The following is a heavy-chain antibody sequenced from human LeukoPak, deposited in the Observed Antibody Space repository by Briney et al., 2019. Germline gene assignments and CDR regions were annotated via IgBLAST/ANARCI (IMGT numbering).Heavy chain of an antibody. CDR2: IYYTGST. CDR1: GGSISFYF. Sequence: PSESLSLTCTVSGGSISFYFWSWIRQPPGKGLEWIGYIYYTGSTNYNPSLKSRVTISVGTSKNQFSLKLSSVTAADTAVYYCARPSRSISTAGAFDIWGQGTMVTVSS. V-gene: IGHV4-59*01. CDR3: ARPSRSISTAGAFDI. D-gene: IGHD3-10*01. J-gene: IGHJ3*02.